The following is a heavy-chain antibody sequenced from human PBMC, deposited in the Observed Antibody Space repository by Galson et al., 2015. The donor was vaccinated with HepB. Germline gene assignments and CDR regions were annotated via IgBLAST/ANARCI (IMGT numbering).Heavy chain of an antibody. CDR1: GFTFSSYA. CDR2: VSGRGAGT. J-gene: IGHJ4*02. CDR3: AREPRFGYYYDSWRPNEYYFDS. D-gene: IGHD3-10*01. Sequence: SLRLSCAASGFTFSSYAMDWVRQAPGKGLEWVSGVSGRGAGTDYADSVKGRFTISRDNSKNTLYLQMSSLRAEDTAIYYCAREPRFGYYYDSWRPNEYYFDSWGQGTLVTVSS. V-gene: IGHV3-23*01.